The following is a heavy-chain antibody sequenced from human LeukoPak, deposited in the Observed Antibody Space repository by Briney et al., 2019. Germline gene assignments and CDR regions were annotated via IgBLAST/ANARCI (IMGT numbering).Heavy chain of an antibody. V-gene: IGHV1-2*06. CDR1: GYTFTGYY. CDR2: INPNSGGT. Sequence: EASVKVSCKASGYTFTGYYMHWVRQAPGQGLEWMGRINPNSGGTNYAQKFQGRVTMTRDTSISTAYMELSRLRSDDTAVYYCARILGSLYYFDYWGQGTLVTVSS. J-gene: IGHJ4*02. D-gene: IGHD7-27*01. CDR3: ARILGSLYYFDY.